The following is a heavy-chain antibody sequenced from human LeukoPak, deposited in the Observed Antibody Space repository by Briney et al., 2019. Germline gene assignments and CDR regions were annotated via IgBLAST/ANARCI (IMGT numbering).Heavy chain of an antibody. Sequence: SETLSLTCTVSGGSISSYYWSWIRQPPGKGLEWIGYIYTSGSTNYNPSLKSRVTISVDTSKNQFSLKLSSVTAADTAVYYCASQIGYSCGGGYFDYWGQGTLVTVSS. CDR1: GGSISSYY. CDR2: IYTSGST. CDR3: ASQIGYSCGGGYFDY. D-gene: IGHD6-19*01. V-gene: IGHV4-4*09. J-gene: IGHJ4*02.